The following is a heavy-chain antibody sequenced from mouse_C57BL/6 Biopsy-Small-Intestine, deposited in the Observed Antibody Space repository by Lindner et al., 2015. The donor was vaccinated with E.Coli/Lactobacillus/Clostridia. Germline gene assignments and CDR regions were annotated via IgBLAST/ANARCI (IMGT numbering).Heavy chain of an antibody. V-gene: IGHV1-39*01. Sequence: VQLQESGAELVKPGAPVKISCKASGYSFTGYNMNWVKQSHGKSLEWIGNINPYYGSSSYNQKFKGKATLTVDKSSSTAYMQLNSLTSEDSAVYYCARGGDSAWFAYWGQGTLVTVSA. CDR2: INPYYGSS. CDR3: ARGGDSAWFAY. J-gene: IGHJ3*01. D-gene: IGHD2-13*01. CDR1: GYSFTGYN.